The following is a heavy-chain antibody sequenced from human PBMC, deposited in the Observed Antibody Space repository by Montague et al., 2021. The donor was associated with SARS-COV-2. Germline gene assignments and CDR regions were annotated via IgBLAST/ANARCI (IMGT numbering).Heavy chain of an antibody. CDR1: GFTFSNYP. V-gene: IGHV3-30*04. J-gene: IGHJ4*02. CDR2: ISYDARNT. D-gene: IGHD2-2*03. CDR3: ARDWIRGIPDYFDY. Sequence: SLRLSCAASGFTFSNYPMHWVRQAPGRGLEWVAVISYDARNTFHADSVKGRFTISRDNSRDTLYLQMHSLRPGDTAVYYCARDWIRGIPDYFDYWGQGTLVTVSS.